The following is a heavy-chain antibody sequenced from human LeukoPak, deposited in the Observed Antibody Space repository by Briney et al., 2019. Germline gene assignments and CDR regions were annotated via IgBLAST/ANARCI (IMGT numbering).Heavy chain of an antibody. V-gene: IGHV4-59*01. CDR1: GGSISSYY. D-gene: IGHD3-9*01. CDR3: ARDRYFDFYGMDV. J-gene: IGHJ6*02. Sequence: SETLSLTCTVSGGSISSYYWSWIRQPPGKGLEWIGYIYYSGSTNYNPSLKSRVTISVDTSKNQFSLKLSSVTAADTAVYYCARDRYFDFYGMDVWGQGTTVTVSS. CDR2: IYYSGST.